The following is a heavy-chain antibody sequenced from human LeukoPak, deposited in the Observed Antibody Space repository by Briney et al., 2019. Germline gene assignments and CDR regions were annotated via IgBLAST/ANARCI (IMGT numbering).Heavy chain of an antibody. CDR1: GGSFSGYY. CDR3: AGCGIAARNYYYYYMDV. CDR2: INQSGST. J-gene: IGHJ6*03. Sequence: SETLSLTCAVYGGSFSGYYWSWIRQPPRKGLEWIGEINQSGSTNYNPSLKSRVTISVDTSKNQFSLKLSSVTAADTAVDYCAGCGIAARNYYYYYMDVWGKGPTVTVSS. D-gene: IGHD6-6*01. V-gene: IGHV4-34*01.